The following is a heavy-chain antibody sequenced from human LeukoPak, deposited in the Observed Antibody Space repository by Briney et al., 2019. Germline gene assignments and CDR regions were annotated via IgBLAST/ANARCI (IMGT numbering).Heavy chain of an antibody. CDR3: ARNGGSAHGAFDI. D-gene: IGHD3-10*01. Sequence: PSQTLSLTCTVSGGSISSGGYYWSWIRQPPGKGLEWIGYIYHSGSTHYNPSLKSRVTISVDRSKNQFSLKLSSVTAADTAVYYCARNGGSAHGAFDIWGQGTMVTVSS. CDR1: GGSISSGGYY. V-gene: IGHV4-30-2*01. CDR2: IYHSGST. J-gene: IGHJ3*02.